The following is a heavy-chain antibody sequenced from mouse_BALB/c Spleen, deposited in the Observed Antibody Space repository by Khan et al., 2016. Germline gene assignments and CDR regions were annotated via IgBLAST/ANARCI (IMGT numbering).Heavy chain of an antibody. D-gene: IGHD2-3*01. CDR3: ARDGYYVDAMDY. V-gene: IGHV7-3*02. CDR1: GFTFTDYY. Sequence: EVELVESGGGLVQPGGSLRLSCATSGFTFTDYYMSWVRQPPGKALEWLGFIRNKANGYTTEYIASVKGRFTIPRDNSQSIVYRQMNTLRAEDSATYYCARDGYYVDAMDYWGQGTSVTVSS. J-gene: IGHJ4*01. CDR2: IRNKANGYTT.